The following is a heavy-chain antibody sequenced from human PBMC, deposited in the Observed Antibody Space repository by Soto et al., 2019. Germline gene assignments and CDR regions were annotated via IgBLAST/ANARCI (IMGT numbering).Heavy chain of an antibody. CDR1: GFSFSSHS. D-gene: IGHD2-21*01. CDR2: ISSSGSTI. Sequence: EVQLVESGGGLVQPGGSLRLSCAASGFSFSSHSMKWVRQAPGKGLEWVSYISSSGSTIYYADSVKGRFTISRDNAKNSLYLQMNSLRDDDTAFYYCARGRGYCGGTNCYLDCWGQGALVTVSS. J-gene: IGHJ4*02. CDR3: ARGRGYCGGTNCYLDC. V-gene: IGHV3-48*02.